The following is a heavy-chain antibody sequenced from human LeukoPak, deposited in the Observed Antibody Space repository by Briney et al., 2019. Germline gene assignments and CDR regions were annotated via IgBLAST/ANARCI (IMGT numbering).Heavy chain of an antibody. CDR2: IYHSGST. J-gene: IGHJ5*02. V-gene: IGHV4-30-2*01. CDR1: GGSISSGGYS. CDR3: ARVRVPAVSSSSSWWFDP. Sequence: RTSETLSLTCAVSGGSISSGGYSWSWIRQPPGKGLEWIGYIYHSGSTYYNPSLKSRVTISVDRSKNQFSLKLSSVTAADTAVYYCARVRVPAVSSSSSWWFDPWGQGTLVTVSS. D-gene: IGHD6-13*01.